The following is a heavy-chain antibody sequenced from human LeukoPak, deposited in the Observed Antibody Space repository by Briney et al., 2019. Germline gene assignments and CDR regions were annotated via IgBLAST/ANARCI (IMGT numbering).Heavy chain of an antibody. Sequence: PGGSLRLSCAASGFTFSSYAMSWVRQAAGKGLEWVSAISGSGGSTYYADSVKGRFTISRDNSKNTLYLQMNGLRAEDTAVYYCARAPQGHYYDSSGFDYWGQGTLVTVSS. CDR3: ARAPQGHYYDSSGFDY. CDR2: ISGSGGST. V-gene: IGHV3-23*01. J-gene: IGHJ4*02. D-gene: IGHD3-22*01. CDR1: GFTFSSYA.